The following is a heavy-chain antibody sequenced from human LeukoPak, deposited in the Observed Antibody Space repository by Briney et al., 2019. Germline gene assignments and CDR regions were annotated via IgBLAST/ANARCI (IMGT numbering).Heavy chain of an antibody. Sequence: GGSLRLSCAASGFTVGSNYMSWVRQAPGKGLEWVSIIYRGGSTNYADSVKGRFTISRDTSKNTLYLQMNSLRAEDTAVYYCARNQDYGVYNSVGAFDIWGQGTMVTVSS. V-gene: IGHV3-66*01. CDR3: ARNQDYGVYNSVGAFDI. CDR1: GFTVGSNY. CDR2: IYRGGST. J-gene: IGHJ3*02. D-gene: IGHD4-17*01.